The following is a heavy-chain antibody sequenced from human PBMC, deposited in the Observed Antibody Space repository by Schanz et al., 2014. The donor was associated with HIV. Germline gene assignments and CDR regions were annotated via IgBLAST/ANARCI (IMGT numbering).Heavy chain of an antibody. CDR3: ARGIVGATPAFDI. D-gene: IGHD1-26*01. J-gene: IGHJ3*02. Sequence: QVQLVQSGTEVKKPGASVTVSCKASGYTFTNYAINWVRQAPGQGLEWMGWINPNSGGTNYAQKFQGRVTMTRDTSISTAYMELSRLRSDDTAVYYCARGIVGATPAFDIWGQGTMVTVSS. V-gene: IGHV1-2*02. CDR2: INPNSGGT. CDR1: GYTFTNYA.